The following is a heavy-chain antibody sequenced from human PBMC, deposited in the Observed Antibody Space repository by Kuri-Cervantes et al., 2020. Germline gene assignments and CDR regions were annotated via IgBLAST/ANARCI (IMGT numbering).Heavy chain of an antibody. D-gene: IGHD3-22*01. CDR3: ARDGSYYYDSSGYYYDYGMDV. J-gene: IGHJ6*01. V-gene: IGHV3-21*01. Sequence: LSLTCAASGFTFSSYSMNWVRQAPGKGLEWVSSINSSSSSYIYYADSVKGRITISRDNAKNSLYLQMNSLRAEDTAVYYCARDGSYYYDSSGYYYDYGMDVWGQGTTVTVSS. CDR2: INSSSSSYI. CDR1: GFTFSSYS.